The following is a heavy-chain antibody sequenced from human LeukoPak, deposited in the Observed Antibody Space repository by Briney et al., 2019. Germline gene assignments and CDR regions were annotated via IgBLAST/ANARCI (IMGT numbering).Heavy chain of an antibody. CDR1: GFNFGEYA. V-gene: IGHV3-21*01. D-gene: IGHD3-22*01. J-gene: IGHJ4*02. CDR2: ISSSSSYI. Sequence: GGSLRLSCTGSGFNFGEYAVNWVRQAPGKGLEWVSSISSSSSYIYYADSVKGRFTISRDNAKNSLYLQMNSLRAEDTAVYYCARDLDSSGYYYWGQGTLVTVSS. CDR3: ARDLDSSGYYY.